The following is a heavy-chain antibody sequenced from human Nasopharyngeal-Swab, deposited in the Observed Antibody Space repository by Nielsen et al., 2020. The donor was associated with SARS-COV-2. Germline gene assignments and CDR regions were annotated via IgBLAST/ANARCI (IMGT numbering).Heavy chain of an antibody. J-gene: IGHJ4*02. CDR2: ISSSSSYI. Sequence: VRQMPGKGLEWVSSISSSSSYIYYADSVKGRFTISRDNAKNSLYLQMNSPRAEDMAVYYCARVPSTAVADNWGQGTLVTVSS. V-gene: IGHV3-21*01. D-gene: IGHD6-19*01. CDR3: ARVPSTAVADN.